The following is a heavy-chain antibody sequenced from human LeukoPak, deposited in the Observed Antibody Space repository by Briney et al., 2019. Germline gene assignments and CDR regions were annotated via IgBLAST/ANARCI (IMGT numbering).Heavy chain of an antibody. J-gene: IGHJ6*03. D-gene: IGHD3-10*01. CDR3: ARQRPLYYYGSGRPYMDV. CDR1: GGSFSGYY. Sequence: PSETLSLTCAVYGGSFSGYYWSWIRQPPGKGLEWIGEINHSGSTNYNPSLKSRVTISVDTSKNQFSLKLSSVTAADTAVYYCARQRPLYYYGSGRPYMDVWGKGTTVTVSS. V-gene: IGHV4-34*01. CDR2: INHSGST.